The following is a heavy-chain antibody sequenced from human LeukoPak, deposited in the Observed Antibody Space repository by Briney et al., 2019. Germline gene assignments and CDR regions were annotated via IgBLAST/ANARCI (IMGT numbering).Heavy chain of an antibody. CDR2: IYYSGST. CDR3: ASSIAVAVHFDY. CDR1: GGSISSSSYY. J-gene: IGHJ4*02. Sequence: PSETLSLTCTVSGGSISSSSYYWGWIRQPPGKVLEWIGSIYYSGSTYYNPSLKSRVTISVDTSKNQFSLKLSSVTAADTAVYYCASSIAVAVHFDYWGQGTLVTVSS. D-gene: IGHD6-19*01. V-gene: IGHV4-39*01.